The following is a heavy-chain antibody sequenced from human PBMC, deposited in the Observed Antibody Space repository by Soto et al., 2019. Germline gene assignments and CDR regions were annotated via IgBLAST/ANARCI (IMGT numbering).Heavy chain of an antibody. J-gene: IGHJ4*02. CDR2: INSDGSST. CDR3: AKKGGGSYYFDY. V-gene: IGHV3-74*01. CDR1: GFTFSSYW. Sequence: EVQLVESGGGLVQPGGGSLRLSCAASGFTFSSYWMHWFRQAPGKGLVWVARINSDGSSTSHADSVKGRFTISRDNAKNTLYLQMNSPRAEDTAVYYCAKKGGGSYYFDYWGQGTLVTVSS. D-gene: IGHD3-16*01.